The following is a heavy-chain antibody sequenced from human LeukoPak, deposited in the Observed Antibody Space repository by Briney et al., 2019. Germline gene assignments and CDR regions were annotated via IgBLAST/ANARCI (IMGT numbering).Heavy chain of an antibody. CDR2: TYYSGST. D-gene: IGHD5-12*01. CDR3: ARVYGDDYYMDV. J-gene: IGHJ6*03. CDR1: GGSISSSSYY. Sequence: SETLSLTCTVSGGSISSSSYYWGWIRQPPGKGLEWIGSTYYSGSTYYNPSLKSRVTISVDTSKNQFSLKLSSVTAADTAVYYCARVYGDDYYMDVWGKGTTVTVSS. V-gene: IGHV4-39*07.